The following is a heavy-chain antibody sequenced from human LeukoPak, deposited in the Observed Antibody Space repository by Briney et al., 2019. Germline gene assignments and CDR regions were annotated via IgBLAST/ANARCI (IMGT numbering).Heavy chain of an antibody. CDR1: GFTFSSYA. V-gene: IGHV3-30*02. CDR3: ARDGSNSSHYYYYYYMDV. Sequence: GGSLRLSCAASGFTFSSYAIHWVRQAPGKGLEWVAFIRSDGSNKYYADSVKGRFTISRDNAKNSLYLQMNSLRAEDTAVYYCARDGSNSSHYYYYYYMDVWGKGTTVTVSS. D-gene: IGHD6-13*01. CDR2: IRSDGSNK. J-gene: IGHJ6*03.